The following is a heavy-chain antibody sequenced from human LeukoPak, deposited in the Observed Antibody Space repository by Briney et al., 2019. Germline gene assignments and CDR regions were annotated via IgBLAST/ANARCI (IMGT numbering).Heavy chain of an antibody. Sequence: PGGSLRLSCAASGFTFSIYSMNWVRQAPGKGLEWVSYISDSSSTIYYADSVRGRFTISRDNAKNSLYLQMNSLRAEDTALYYCAKDKGGTVTTGAFDIWGQGTMVTVSS. J-gene: IGHJ3*02. CDR2: ISDSSSTI. CDR1: GFTFSIYS. D-gene: IGHD4-17*01. V-gene: IGHV3-48*04. CDR3: AKDKGGTVTTGAFDI.